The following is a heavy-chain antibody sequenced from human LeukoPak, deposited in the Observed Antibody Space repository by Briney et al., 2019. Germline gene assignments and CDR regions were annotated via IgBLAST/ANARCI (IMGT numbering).Heavy chain of an antibody. J-gene: IGHJ4*02. CDR1: GYTFTNYD. D-gene: IGHD3-10*01. CDR2: MNPNSGNT. V-gene: IGHV1-8*01. CDR3: ARGSRSGDY. Sequence: ASVKVSCKTSGYTFTNYDINWVRQATGQGLEWMGWMNPNSGNTGYAQKFQGRVTMTRNISTSAAYMELSSLRSEDTAVYYCARGSRSGDYWGQGTQVTVSS.